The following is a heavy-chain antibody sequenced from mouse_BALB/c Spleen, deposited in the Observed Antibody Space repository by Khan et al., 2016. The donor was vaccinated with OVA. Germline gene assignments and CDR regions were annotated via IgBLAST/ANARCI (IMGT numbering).Heavy chain of an antibody. CDR2: MFPGDGST. CDR1: GYTFTSYD. D-gene: IGHD2-14*01. CDR3: ARGGYGGFDY. V-gene: IGHV1-85*01. Sequence: VQLQESGAELVKPGASVKLSCKASGYTFTSYDINWVRQRPEQGLEWIGWMFPGDGSTKYNENFKGKATLTTDKSSSTAYMQLSRLTSEDSGAYCCARGGYGGFDYWGQGTMVTVSA. J-gene: IGHJ3*01.